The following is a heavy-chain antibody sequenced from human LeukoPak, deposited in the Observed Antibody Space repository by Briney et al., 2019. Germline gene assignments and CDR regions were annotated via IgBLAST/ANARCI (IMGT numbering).Heavy chain of an antibody. CDR1: GFTFSSYS. CDR2: ISSSSSYI. CDR3: ARDFQRFGYYYMDV. J-gene: IGHJ6*03. D-gene: IGHD3-16*01. Sequence: GGSLRLSCAASGFTFSSYSMNWVRQAPGKGLEWVSSISSSSSYIYYADSVKGRFTISRDNAKNSLYLQMNSLRAEDTAVYYCARDFQRFGYYYMDVWGKGTTVTVSS. V-gene: IGHV3-21*01.